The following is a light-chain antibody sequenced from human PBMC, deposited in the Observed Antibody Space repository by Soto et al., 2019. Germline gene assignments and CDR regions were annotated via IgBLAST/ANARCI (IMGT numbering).Light chain of an antibody. J-gene: IGKJ1*01. V-gene: IGKV3-20*01. CDR2: DAS. Sequence: EIVLTQSPATLSLSPGERATLSCRASQSVSSYLAWYQQKPGQAPRLLIYDASNRATGIPARFSGSGSGTDFTLTISRLEPEDFAVYYCQQYGSSPFAFGQGTKVDIK. CDR3: QQYGSSPFA. CDR1: QSVSSY.